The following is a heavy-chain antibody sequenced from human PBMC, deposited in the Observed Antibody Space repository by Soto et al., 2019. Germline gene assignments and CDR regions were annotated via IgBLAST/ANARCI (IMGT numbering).Heavy chain of an antibody. CDR3: VRDLDGSGSYYTDY. CDR2: ISVHNGNI. Sequence: GASVKVSCKASGYNFINYGITWVRQAPGQGLEWMGWISVHNGNIKYAQKLQGRVTMTTDTSTSTAYMELRSLRSDDTAVYYCVRDLDGSGSYYTDYWGPGXVVTVSS. J-gene: IGHJ4*02. CDR1: GYNFINYG. V-gene: IGHV1-18*01. D-gene: IGHD3-10*01.